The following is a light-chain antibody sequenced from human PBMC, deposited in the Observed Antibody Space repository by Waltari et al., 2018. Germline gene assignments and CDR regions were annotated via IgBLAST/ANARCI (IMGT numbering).Light chain of an antibody. V-gene: IGKV1-27*01. CDR3: QHDYTVPLT. J-gene: IGKJ4*01. CDR1: QGINKE. CDR2: AAS. Sequence: DIQMTQSPSSLSASIGDRVTVTCRASQGINKELIWYQQKPGKAPTLLIFAASTLQTGVSSRFSGSGSGTDFTLTINNLQPEDVATYYCQHDYTVPLTFGGGTKVEIK.